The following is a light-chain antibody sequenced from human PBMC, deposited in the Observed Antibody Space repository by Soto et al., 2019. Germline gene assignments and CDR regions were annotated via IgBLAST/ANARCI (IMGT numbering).Light chain of an antibody. Sequence: AILMTQSPSSLSASVGDRVTITCRASQGIRNDLGWYQQKPGKAPRLLIYAASSLQSGVPSRFSGTGSGTDFTLTISSLQPEDFAAYYCLQDYNYPWTFGQGTKVDIK. CDR2: AAS. J-gene: IGKJ1*01. CDR1: QGIRND. V-gene: IGKV1-6*01. CDR3: LQDYNYPWT.